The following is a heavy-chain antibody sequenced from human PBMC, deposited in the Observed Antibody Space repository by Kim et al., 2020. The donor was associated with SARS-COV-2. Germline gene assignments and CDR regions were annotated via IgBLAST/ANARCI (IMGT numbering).Heavy chain of an antibody. CDR3: TRAGITGTEEWFDP. CDR1: GFTFGDYA. J-gene: IGHJ5*02. V-gene: IGHV3-49*03. Sequence: GGSLRLSCTASGFTFGDYAMSWFRQAPGKGLEWVGFIRSKAYGGTTEYAASVKGRFTISRDDSKSIAYLQMNSLKTEDTAVYYCTRAGITGTEEWFDPWGQGTLVTVSS. D-gene: IGHD1-20*01. CDR2: IRSKAYGGTT.